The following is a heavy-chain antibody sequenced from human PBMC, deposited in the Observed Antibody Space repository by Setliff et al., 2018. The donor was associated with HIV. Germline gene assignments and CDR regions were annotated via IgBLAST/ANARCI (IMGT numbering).Heavy chain of an antibody. V-gene: IGHV1-46*01. Sequence: ASVKVSCKASGYTFTQYYIHWVRQAPGQGLEWMGIINPSGGSTGYAQKFQGRVTVTSDTSTSTLHMELSSLRSDDTAVYYCARDLGSITLFGVVIQGAFDIWGQGTVVTVSS. CDR1: GYTFTQYY. D-gene: IGHD3-3*01. J-gene: IGHJ3*02. CDR2: INPSGGST. CDR3: ARDLGSITLFGVVIQGAFDI.